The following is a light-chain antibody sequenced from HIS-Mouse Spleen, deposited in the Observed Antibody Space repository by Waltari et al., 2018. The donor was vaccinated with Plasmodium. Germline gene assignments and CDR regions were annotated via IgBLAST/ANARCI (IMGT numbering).Light chain of an antibody. CDR1: QSVSSN. CDR2: GAS. Sequence: EIVMTQSPATLSVSPGERATHSCRASQSVSSNLAWYQQKPGQAPRLLIYGASIRATGIPARFSGSGSGTEFTLTISILQSEDFAVYYCQQYNNWPITFGQGTRLEIK. CDR3: QQYNNWPIT. J-gene: IGKJ5*01. V-gene: IGKV3D-15*03.